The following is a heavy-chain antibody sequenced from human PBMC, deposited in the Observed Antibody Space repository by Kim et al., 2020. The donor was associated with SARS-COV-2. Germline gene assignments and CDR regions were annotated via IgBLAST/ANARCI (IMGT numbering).Heavy chain of an antibody. D-gene: IGHD6-19*01. CDR3: AKDKNIAVAGYFDY. CDR2: ISWNSGSI. Sequence: GGSLRLSCAASGFTFDDYAMHWVRQAPGKGLEWVSGISWNSGSIGYADSVKGRFTISRDNAKNSLYLQMNSLRAEDTALYYCAKDKNIAVAGYFDYWGQGTLVTVSS. J-gene: IGHJ4*02. V-gene: IGHV3-9*01. CDR1: GFTFDDYA.